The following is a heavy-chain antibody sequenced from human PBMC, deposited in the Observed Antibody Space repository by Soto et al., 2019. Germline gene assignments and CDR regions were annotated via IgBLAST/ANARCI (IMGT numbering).Heavy chain of an antibody. CDR2: ISGSGGST. V-gene: IGHV3-23*01. Sequence: GGSLRLSCAASGFTFSSYAMSWVRQAPGKGLEWVSAISGSGGSTYYADSVKGRFTISRDNSKNTLYLQMNSLRAEDTAVYYCAAPSDDILTGYYIHHFYYYYGMDVWGQGTTVTVSS. J-gene: IGHJ6*02. CDR3: AAPSDDILTGYYIHHFYYYYGMDV. D-gene: IGHD3-9*01. CDR1: GFTFSSYA.